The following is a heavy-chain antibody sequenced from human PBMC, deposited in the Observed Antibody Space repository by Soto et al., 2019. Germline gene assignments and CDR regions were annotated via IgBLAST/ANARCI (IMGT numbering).Heavy chain of an antibody. Sequence: QVQLVESGGGVVQPGRSLRLSCAASGFTFSSYAMHWVRQAPGKGLEWVAVISYDGSNKYYADSVKGRFTISRDNSKNTMYLRRNSMRAEDTAVYYCARAAGRGSGWLVFDYWGQGTLVTVSS. CDR1: GFTFSSYA. CDR2: ISYDGSNK. D-gene: IGHD6-19*01. CDR3: ARAAGRGSGWLVFDY. V-gene: IGHV3-30-3*01. J-gene: IGHJ4*02.